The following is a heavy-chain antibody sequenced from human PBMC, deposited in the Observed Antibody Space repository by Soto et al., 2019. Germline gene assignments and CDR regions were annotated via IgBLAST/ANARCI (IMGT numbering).Heavy chain of an antibody. J-gene: IGHJ4*02. CDR2: IYYSGYT. CDR3: ARRYSSSFDY. CDR1: NGSVSGYY. Sequence: SETLSLTCTVSNGSVSGYYWSWIRQSPGKGLEWIGYIYYSGYTNYNPSLESRVTISVDTSKNQFSRRLTSVTAADTAVYYCARRYSSSFDYWGQGTLVTVSS. V-gene: IGHV4-59*08. D-gene: IGHD6-13*01.